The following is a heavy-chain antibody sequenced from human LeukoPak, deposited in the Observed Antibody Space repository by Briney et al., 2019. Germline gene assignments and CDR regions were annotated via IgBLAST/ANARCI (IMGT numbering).Heavy chain of an antibody. J-gene: IGHJ6*03. CDR1: GYTFTSYA. Sequence: ASVKVSCKASGYTFTSYAMNWVRQAPGQGLEWMGWINTNTGNPTYAQGFTGRFVFSLDTSVSTAYLQISSLKAEDTAVYYCARSSPSYYYYYYMDVWGKGTTVTVSS. CDR3: ARSSPSYYYYYYMDV. V-gene: IGHV7-4-1*02. D-gene: IGHD3-10*01. CDR2: INTNTGNP.